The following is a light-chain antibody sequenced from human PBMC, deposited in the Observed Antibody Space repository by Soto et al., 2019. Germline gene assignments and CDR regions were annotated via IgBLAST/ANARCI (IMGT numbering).Light chain of an antibody. CDR1: QSVSSN. Sequence: EIVMTQSPATLSVSPGERATLSCRASQSVSSNFAGYQQKPGQAPRLLIYGASTRATGIPARCSGSGSGTEFTLTISSLQSEDVAVYYCQQYNNWPPCTFGQGTKLEIK. V-gene: IGKV3-15*01. CDR2: GAS. J-gene: IGKJ2*02. CDR3: QQYNNWPPCT.